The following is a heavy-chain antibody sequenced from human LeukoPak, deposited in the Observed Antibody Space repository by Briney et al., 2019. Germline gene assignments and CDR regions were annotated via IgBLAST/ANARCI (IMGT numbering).Heavy chain of an antibody. D-gene: IGHD3-22*01. J-gene: IGHJ4*02. V-gene: IGHV4-38-2*01. CDR2: IYHSGST. Sequence: SETLSLTCAVSGYSISSGYYWGWIRQPPGKGLEWIGSIYHSGSTYYNPSLKSRVTISVDTFKNQFSLKLSSVTAADTAVYYCARHYYDSSGYLVDYWGQGTLVTVSS. CDR3: ARHYYDSSGYLVDY. CDR1: GYSISSGYY.